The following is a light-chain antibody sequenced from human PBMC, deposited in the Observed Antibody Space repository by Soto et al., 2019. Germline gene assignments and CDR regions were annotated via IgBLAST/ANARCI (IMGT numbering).Light chain of an antibody. J-gene: IGKJ5*01. Sequence: EIVLTQSPGTLSLSPGDRATLSCRASQSVSSNYLAWYQQKPGQAPRLLIYGTSSRATDIPDRFSGSGSGTDFSLTISRLEPEDFATYFCQQYNSYSITFGQGTRLEIK. CDR2: GTS. V-gene: IGKV3-20*01. CDR3: QQYNSYSIT. CDR1: QSVSSNY.